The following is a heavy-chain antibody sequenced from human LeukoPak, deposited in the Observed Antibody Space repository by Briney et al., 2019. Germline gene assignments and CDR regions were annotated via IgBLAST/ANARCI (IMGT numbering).Heavy chain of an antibody. Sequence: GGTLRLSCAASGVTFSSYGMHWVRHAPGKGLEWVAFIRYDGSNKYYADSVKGRFTISRDNSKNTLYLQMNSLRAEDTAVYYCAKDRRSGGWELRPVDDYWGQGTMVTVSS. D-gene: IGHD1-26*01. J-gene: IGHJ4*02. CDR3: AKDRRSGGWELRPVDDY. CDR2: IRYDGSNK. CDR1: GVTFSSYG. V-gene: IGHV3-30*02.